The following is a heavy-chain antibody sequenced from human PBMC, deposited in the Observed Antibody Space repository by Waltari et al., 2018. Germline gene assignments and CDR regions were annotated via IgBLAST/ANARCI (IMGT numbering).Heavy chain of an antibody. CDR1: GYTFTSYG. CDR2: ISAYNGNT. CDR3: ARDEGYYYDNSGYYSFDY. Sequence: QVQLVQSGAEVKKPGASVKVSCKASGYTFTSYGISWVRQAPGQGLEWMGWISAYNGNTTYAQKLQGRVSMTTDTSTRTAYMELRSLRSDDTAVYYCARDEGYYYDNSGYYSFDYWGQGTLVTVSS. V-gene: IGHV1-18*01. J-gene: IGHJ4*02. D-gene: IGHD3-22*01.